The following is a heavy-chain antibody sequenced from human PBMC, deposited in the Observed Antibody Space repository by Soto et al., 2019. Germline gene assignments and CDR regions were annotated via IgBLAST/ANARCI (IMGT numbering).Heavy chain of an antibody. CDR1: GYTFTGYY. D-gene: IGHD3-3*01. CDR2: INPNSGGT. Sequence: ASVKVSCKASGYTFTGYYMHWVRQAPGQRLEWMGRINPNSGGTNYAQKFQGWVTMTRDTSISTAYMELSRLRSDDTAVYYCARAGEIFGVVISQFDYWGQGTLVTVSS. CDR3: ARAGEIFGVVISQFDY. J-gene: IGHJ4*02. V-gene: IGHV1-2*04.